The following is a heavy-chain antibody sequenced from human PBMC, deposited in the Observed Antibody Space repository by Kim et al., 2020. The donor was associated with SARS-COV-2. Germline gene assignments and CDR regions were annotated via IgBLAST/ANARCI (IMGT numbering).Heavy chain of an antibody. CDR3: AKTGDSSSWYTDMYYFDY. J-gene: IGHJ4*02. D-gene: IGHD6-13*01. Sequence: GGSLRLSCAASGFTFSSYGMHWVRQAPGKGLEWVAVISYDGSNKYYADSVKGRFTISRDNSKNTLYLQMNSLRAEDTAVYYCAKTGDSSSWYTDMYYFDYWGQGTLVTVSS. V-gene: IGHV3-30*18. CDR1: GFTFSSYG. CDR2: ISYDGSNK.